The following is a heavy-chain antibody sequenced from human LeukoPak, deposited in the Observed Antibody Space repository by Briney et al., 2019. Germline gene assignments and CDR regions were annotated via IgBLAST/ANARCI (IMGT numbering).Heavy chain of an antibody. J-gene: IGHJ6*02. CDR2: INTKTGKP. V-gene: IGHV7-4-1*02. CDR1: GYSFTNYV. Sequence: ASVKVSCKASGYSFTNYVINWVRQAPGQGLEWMGWINTKTGKPTYAQGFTGRFVLSSDTSVTTAHLQISGLKAEDTAMYYCARDPGGYDFWGGLIHSRAMDVWGQGTTVTVSS. CDR3: ARDPGGYDFWGGLIHSRAMDV. D-gene: IGHD3-3*01.